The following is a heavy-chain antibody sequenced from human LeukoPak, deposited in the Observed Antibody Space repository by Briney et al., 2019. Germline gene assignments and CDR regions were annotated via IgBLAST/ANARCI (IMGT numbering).Heavy chain of an antibody. CDR2: ISGSGGST. D-gene: IGHD3-22*01. CDR3: AKDRTYYDSSGYHY. Sequence: GGSLRLSCAASGFTFSSYGMSWVRQAPGKGLEWVSTISGSGGSTYYADSVKGRFTISRDNSKNTLYLQMSTLRVEDTAVYYCAKDRTYYDSSGYHYWGQGTLVTVSS. V-gene: IGHV3-23*01. J-gene: IGHJ4*02. CDR1: GFTFSSYG.